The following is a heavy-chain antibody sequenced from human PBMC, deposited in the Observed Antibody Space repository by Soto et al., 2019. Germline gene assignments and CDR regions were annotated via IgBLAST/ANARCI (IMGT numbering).Heavy chain of an antibody. CDR2: IIPIFGTA. CDR1: GGTFSSYA. V-gene: IGHV1-69*06. J-gene: IGHJ4*02. D-gene: IGHD5-12*01. Sequence: RASVKVSCKASGGTFSSYAISWVRQAPGQGLEWMGGIIPIFGTADYAQKFQGRVTITADKSTSTAYMELSSLRSEDTAVYYCALSGYDYVVVDYWGQGTLVTVSS. CDR3: ALSGYDYVVVDY.